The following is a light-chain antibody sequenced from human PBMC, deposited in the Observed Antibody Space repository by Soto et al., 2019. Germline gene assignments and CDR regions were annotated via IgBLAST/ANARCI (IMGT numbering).Light chain of an antibody. Sequence: QLVLTKSPSASASPGASVKLTCTMSSGHTNYAIAWHQQQPEKGPRFLMKINSDGSHSKGDGVPDRFSGSSSGNTASLTISGLQAEDEADYYCYSYTSSSTYVFGSGTKLTVL. V-gene: IGLV4-69*01. J-gene: IGLJ1*01. CDR2: INSDGSH. CDR3: YSYTSSSTYV. CDR1: SGHTNYA.